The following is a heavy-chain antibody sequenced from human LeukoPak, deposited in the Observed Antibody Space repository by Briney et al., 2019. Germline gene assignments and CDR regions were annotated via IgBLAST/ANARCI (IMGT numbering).Heavy chain of an antibody. Sequence: ASVKVSCKASGGTFSSYAISWVGQAPGQGLEWMGGIIPIFGTANYAQKFQGRVTITTDESTSTAYMELSSLRSEDTAVYYCARVAAAGTFDYWGQGTLVTVSS. V-gene: IGHV1-69*05. CDR2: IIPIFGTA. J-gene: IGHJ4*02. CDR1: GGTFSSYA. D-gene: IGHD6-13*01. CDR3: ARVAAAGTFDY.